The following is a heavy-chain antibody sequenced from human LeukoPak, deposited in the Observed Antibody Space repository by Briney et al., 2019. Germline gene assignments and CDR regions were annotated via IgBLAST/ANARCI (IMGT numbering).Heavy chain of an antibody. D-gene: IGHD3-3*01. V-gene: IGHV3-23*01. CDR3: AKAYDFWNILNHFDF. CDR2: ISGSGGST. Sequence: GGSLRLFCAASGFTFSSYAMSWVRQAPGKGLEWVSAISGSGGSTYYADSVKGRFTISRDNSKNTLYLQMNSLRAEDTAVYYCAKAYDFWNILNHFDFWGQGTLVTVSS. J-gene: IGHJ4*02. CDR1: GFTFSSYA.